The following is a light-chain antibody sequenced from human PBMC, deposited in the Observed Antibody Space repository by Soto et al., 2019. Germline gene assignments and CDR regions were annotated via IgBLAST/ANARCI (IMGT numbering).Light chain of an antibody. J-gene: IGKJ1*01. CDR3: QQRSNWPPWT. CDR2: DAS. Sequence: EIVLTQSPATLSLSPGERATLSCRSSQSVSSYLAWYQQKPGQAPRLLIYDASNRATGIPPRFSGSGSRTAFTLTINSLEPEDFAVYYCQQRSNWPPWTFGQGTQVEIK. CDR1: QSVSSY. V-gene: IGKV3-11*01.